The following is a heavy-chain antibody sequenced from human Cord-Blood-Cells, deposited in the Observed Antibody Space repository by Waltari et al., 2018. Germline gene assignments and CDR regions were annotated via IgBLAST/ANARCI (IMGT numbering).Heavy chain of an antibody. V-gene: IGHV1-69*01. CDR3: ARGVARLGIRRDAFDI. CDR2: IIPILGTA. J-gene: IGHJ3*02. Sequence: VQLVQSGAEVKKPGSPVKVSCKASGRTFSSYAISWVRQAPGQGLEWMGGIIPILGTANYAQKFQGRVTITADESTSTAYMELSSLRSEDTAVYYCARGVARLGIRRDAFDIWGQGTMVTVSS. D-gene: IGHD7-27*01. CDR1: GRTFSSYA.